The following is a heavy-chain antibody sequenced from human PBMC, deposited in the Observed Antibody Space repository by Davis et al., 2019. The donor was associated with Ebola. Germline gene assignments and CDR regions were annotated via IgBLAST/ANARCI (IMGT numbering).Heavy chain of an antibody. CDR1: GFTFSNYW. V-gene: IGHV3-7*03. J-gene: IGHJ3*01. D-gene: IGHD3-10*01. CDR2: IKEDGSVK. CDR3: ARNKLGVIGFDV. Sequence: PGGSLRLSCAVSGFTFSNYWMSWVRQAPGKGLEWVAHIKEDGSVKSYVDSVKGRFTISRDNARNPLYLQINSLSAEDTAVYYCARNKLGVIGFDVWGQGTMVTVSS.